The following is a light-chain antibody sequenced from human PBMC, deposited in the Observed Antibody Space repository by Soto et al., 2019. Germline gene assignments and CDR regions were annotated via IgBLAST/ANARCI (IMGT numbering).Light chain of an antibody. J-gene: IGLJ2*01. CDR3: SSYTSSSTPV. V-gene: IGLV2-14*01. Sequence: QSALTQPASVSGSPGQSITISCTGTSSDVGGYNYVSWYQQHPGKAPKLMIYDVSNRPSGVSNRFSCSKSGNTASLTISGLQAEDEADYSCSSYTSSSTPVFGGGTKLTVL. CDR1: SSDVGGYNY. CDR2: DVS.